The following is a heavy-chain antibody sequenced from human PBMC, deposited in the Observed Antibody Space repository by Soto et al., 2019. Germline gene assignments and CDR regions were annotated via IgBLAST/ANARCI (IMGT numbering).Heavy chain of an antibody. D-gene: IGHD3-16*01. Sequence: EVQLLESGGGLVQPGGSLRLSCAASGFTFSSYAMSWVRQAPGKGLEWVSAISGSGGSTYYADSVKGRFTISRDNSKNTRYRQMNSLISEDTAVYYWAKVLRGGAMPGPDYWGQGTLVTVSS. CDR2: ISGSGGST. V-gene: IGHV3-23*01. J-gene: IGHJ4*02. CDR3: AKVLRGGAMPGPDY. CDR1: GFTFSSYA.